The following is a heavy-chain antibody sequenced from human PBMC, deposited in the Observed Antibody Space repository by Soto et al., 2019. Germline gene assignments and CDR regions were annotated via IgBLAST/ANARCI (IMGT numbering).Heavy chain of an antibody. V-gene: IGHV1-8*01. D-gene: IGHD6-6*01. CDR2: MNPNSGNT. CDR1: GYTFTSYD. CDR3: ARGFTIIAARPGY. J-gene: IGHJ4*02. Sequence: VASVKVSCKASGYTFTSYDINWVRQATGQGLEWMGWMNPNSGNTGYAQKFQGRVTMTRNTSISTAYMELSSLRSEDTAVYYCARGFTIIAARPGYWGQGTLVTVSS.